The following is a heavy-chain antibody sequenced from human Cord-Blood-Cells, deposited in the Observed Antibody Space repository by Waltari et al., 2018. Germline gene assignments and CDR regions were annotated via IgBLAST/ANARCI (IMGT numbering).Heavy chain of an antibody. J-gene: IGHJ6*02. CDR1: GGTFSSYA. V-gene: IGHV1-69*01. D-gene: IGHD3-22*01. CDR3: ASHYDSSGYYYYYGMDV. Sequence: QVQLVQSGAEVKKPGSSVKVSCKASGGTFSSYAISWVRQAPGQGLEWMGGIIPIFGTANYAQKFQCRVTITADESTSTAYMGLSSLRSEDTAVYYGASHYDSSGYYYYYGMDVWGQGTTVTVSS. CDR2: IIPIFGTA.